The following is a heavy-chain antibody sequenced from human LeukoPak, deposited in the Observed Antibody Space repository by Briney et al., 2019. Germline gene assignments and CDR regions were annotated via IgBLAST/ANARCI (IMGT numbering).Heavy chain of an antibody. V-gene: IGHV3-23*01. CDR1: GFTFSSYA. D-gene: IGHD2-2*01. J-gene: IGHJ5*02. Sequence: PPGGSLRLSCAASGFTFSSYAMSWVRQAPGKGLEWVSAISGSSGSTYYADSVKGRFTISRDNSKNTLYLQMNSLRAEDTAVYYCAKDPERSSTSCLGWFDPWGQGTLVTVSS. CDR3: AKDPERSSTSCLGWFDP. CDR2: ISGSSGST.